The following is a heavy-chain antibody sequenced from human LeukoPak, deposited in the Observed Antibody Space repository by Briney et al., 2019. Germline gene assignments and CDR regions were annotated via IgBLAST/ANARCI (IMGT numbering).Heavy chain of an antibody. Sequence: GGSLRLSCAASGFTFSSYSMNWVRQAPGKGLEWVSSISSSSSYIYYADSVKGRFTISRDNAKNSLYLQMNSLRAEDTAVYYCAREDTAMVRDAFDIWGQGTMVTVSS. CDR2: ISSSSSYI. D-gene: IGHD5-18*01. CDR1: GFTFSSYS. J-gene: IGHJ3*02. CDR3: AREDTAMVRDAFDI. V-gene: IGHV3-21*01.